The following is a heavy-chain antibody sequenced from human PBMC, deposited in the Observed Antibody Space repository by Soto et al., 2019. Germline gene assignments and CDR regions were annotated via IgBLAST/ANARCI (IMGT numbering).Heavy chain of an antibody. D-gene: IGHD2-8*01. CDR3: ARLIGGVKPRLDYFDY. CDR1: GGSITSNY. V-gene: IGHV4-59*08. Sequence: ASETLSLTCTVSGGSITSNYWSWILQPPWKGPEWIGYISYGGGTNCNPSLKSRLTISRDTSKNQFSLKMSSVTAADTAFYYCARLIGGVKPRLDYFDYWGQGALVTVSS. CDR2: ISYGGGT. J-gene: IGHJ4*02.